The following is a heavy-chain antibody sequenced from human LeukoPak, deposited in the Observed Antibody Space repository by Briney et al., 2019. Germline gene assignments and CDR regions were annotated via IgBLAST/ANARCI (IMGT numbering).Heavy chain of an antibody. CDR2: INTNTGNP. CDR3: ARERRSSSPGEQQLVRAFDI. J-gene: IGHJ3*02. D-gene: IGHD6-13*01. V-gene: IGHV7-4-1*02. CDR1: GYTFTSYA. Sequence: ASVKVSCKASGYTFTSYAMNWVRQAPGQGLEWMGWINTNTGNPTYAQGFTGRFVFSLDTSVSTAYLRISSLKAEDTAMYYCARERRSSSPGEQQLVRAFDIWGQGTMVTVSS.